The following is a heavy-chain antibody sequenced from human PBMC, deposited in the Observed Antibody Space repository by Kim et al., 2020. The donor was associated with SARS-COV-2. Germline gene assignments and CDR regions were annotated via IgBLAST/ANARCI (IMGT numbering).Heavy chain of an antibody. Sequence: SVKVSCKASGGTFSSYAISWVRQAPGQGLEWMGGIIPIFGTANYAQKFQGRVTITADESTSTAYMELSSLRSEDTAVYYCARLTIFGVVRSYYYGMDVWGQGTTVTVSS. CDR1: GGTFSSYA. J-gene: IGHJ6*02. CDR3: ARLTIFGVVRSYYYGMDV. D-gene: IGHD3-3*01. CDR2: IIPIFGTA. V-gene: IGHV1-69*13.